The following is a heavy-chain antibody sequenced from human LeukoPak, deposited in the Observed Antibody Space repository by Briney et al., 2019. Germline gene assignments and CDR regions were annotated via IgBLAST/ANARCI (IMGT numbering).Heavy chain of an antibody. Sequence: SETLSLTCTVSGGAISSYYWSWIRQPPGKGLEWIGYIYHSGSTNYNPSLKSRVTISVDPSKNQFPLKLSSVTAADTAVYYCARWSYYDSSGYYNFDYWGQGTLVTVSS. CDR2: IYHSGST. V-gene: IGHV4-59*08. J-gene: IGHJ4*02. CDR1: GGAISSYY. CDR3: ARWSYYDSSGYYNFDY. D-gene: IGHD3-22*01.